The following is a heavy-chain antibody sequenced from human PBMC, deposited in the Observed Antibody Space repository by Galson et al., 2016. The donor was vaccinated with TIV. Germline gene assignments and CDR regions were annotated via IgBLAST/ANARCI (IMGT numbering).Heavy chain of an antibody. CDR3: ARERGTIFGVVIIAMYYFDY. D-gene: IGHD3-3*01. CDR1: GFTFSRYA. CDR2: ISFDGSNT. Sequence: SLRLSCAASGFTFSRYAMHWVRQAPGKGLEWVAIISFDGSNTNYADSVRGRFTISRDNSKNTLYLQMNSLRSKDTAVYYCARERGTIFGVVIIAMYYFDYWGQGTLVTVSS. J-gene: IGHJ4*02. V-gene: IGHV3-30-3*01.